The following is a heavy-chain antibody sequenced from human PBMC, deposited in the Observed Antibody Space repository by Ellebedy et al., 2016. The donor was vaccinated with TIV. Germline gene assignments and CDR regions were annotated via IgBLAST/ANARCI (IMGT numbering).Heavy chain of an antibody. V-gene: IGHV1-8*01. J-gene: IGHJ5*01. CDR1: GYTFSSYD. CDR2: MNPAIGKT. Sequence: AASVKVSCKGSGYTFSSYDINWVRQVPGQGLEWMGWMNPAIGKTGSAQKFQGRVTMTRNTSLSTAYMELSSLTSEDTAVYYCARVEAAGRPGWFDSWGQGTLVTVSS. D-gene: IGHD6-13*01. CDR3: ARVEAAGRPGWFDS.